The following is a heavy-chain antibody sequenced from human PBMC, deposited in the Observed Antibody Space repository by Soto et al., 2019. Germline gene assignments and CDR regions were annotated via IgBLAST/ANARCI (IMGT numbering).Heavy chain of an antibody. V-gene: IGHV3-64D*08. CDR1: GVTFSTYA. CDR2: ISSNGGST. D-gene: IGHD4-4*01. Sequence: GGSLRLSCSASGVTFSTYAMHWVRQAPGKGLEYVSAISSNGGSTYYADSVKGRFTISRDNSKNTLYLQMSSLRSDDTAVYYCVKDASMTTVTTGGDWGQGTLVTVSS. CDR3: VKDASMTTVTTGGD. J-gene: IGHJ4*02.